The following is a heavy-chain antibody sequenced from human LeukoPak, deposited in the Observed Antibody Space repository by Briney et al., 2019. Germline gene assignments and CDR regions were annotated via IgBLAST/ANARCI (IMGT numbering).Heavy chain of an antibody. CDR1: GGSISSSRYY. V-gene: IGHV4-39*01. CDR3: ARASGIGVFVDY. D-gene: IGHD3-10*01. CDR2: IYYSGST. J-gene: IGHJ4*02. Sequence: SETLSLTCTVSGGSISSSRYYWGWIRQPPGKGLEWIGSIYYSGSTYYNPSLKSRVTISVDTSKNQFSLKLSSVTAADTAVYYCARASGIGVFVDYWGQGTLVTVSS.